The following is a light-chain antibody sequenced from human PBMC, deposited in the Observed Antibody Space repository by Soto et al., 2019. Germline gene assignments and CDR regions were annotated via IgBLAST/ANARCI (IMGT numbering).Light chain of an antibody. CDR2: DAS. J-gene: IGKJ1*01. CDR1: QSISSW. Sequence: DIQMTQSPSTLSASVGDRVTITCRASQSISSWLAWYQQKPGKAPKLLIYDASSLESGVPSRFSGSGSETEFTLPISSLQPDDFATYYCQQSNSYPWTFGQGTKVEIK. V-gene: IGKV1-5*01. CDR3: QQSNSYPWT.